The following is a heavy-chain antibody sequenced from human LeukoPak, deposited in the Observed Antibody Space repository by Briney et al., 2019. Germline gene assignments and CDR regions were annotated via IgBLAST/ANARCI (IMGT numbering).Heavy chain of an antibody. CDR3: AKRREENYYGSGSYLD. Sequence: GGSLRLSCAASGFNFRGYAMSWVRQAPGKGLEWVSEITGSGGTTYYADSVKGRFTISRDNSKKTLYLQMNSLRAEDTAVYYCAKRREENYYGSGSYLDWGQGTLVTVSS. CDR1: GFNFRGYA. J-gene: IGHJ4*02. CDR2: ITGSGGTT. D-gene: IGHD3-10*01. V-gene: IGHV3-23*01.